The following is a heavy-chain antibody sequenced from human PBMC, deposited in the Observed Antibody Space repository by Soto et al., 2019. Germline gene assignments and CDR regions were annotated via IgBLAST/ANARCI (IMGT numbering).Heavy chain of an antibody. V-gene: IGHV3-66*01. J-gene: IGHJ4*02. CDR1: GFTVSSNY. D-gene: IGHD2-15*01. CDR2: IYSGGST. Sequence: GGSLRLSCAASGFTVSSNYMSWVRQAPGKGLEWVSVIYSGGSTYYADSVKGRFTISRDNSKNTLYLQMNSLRAEDTAVYYCAREADCSGGSCYITDDWGQGTPVPVAS. CDR3: AREADCSGGSCYITDD.